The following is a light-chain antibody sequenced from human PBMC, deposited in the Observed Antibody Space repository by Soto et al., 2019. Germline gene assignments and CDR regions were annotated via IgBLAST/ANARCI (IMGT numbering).Light chain of an antibody. V-gene: IGLV1-40*01. J-gene: IGLJ2*01. CDR2: GNN. CDR3: QSYDSSLSVV. CDR1: SSNFGAGYD. Sequence: QSVLTQPPSVSGAPGQRVTLSCTGSSSNFGAGYDVHWYQQLPGRAPKLLIYGNNNRPSGVPDRFSGSKSGTSASLAITGLQAEDEADYYCQSYDSSLSVVFGGGTKLTVL.